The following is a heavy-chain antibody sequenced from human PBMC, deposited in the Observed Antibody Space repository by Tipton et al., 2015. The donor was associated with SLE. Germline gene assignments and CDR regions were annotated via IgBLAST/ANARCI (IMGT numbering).Heavy chain of an antibody. V-gene: IGHV3-23*01. D-gene: IGHD2-2*01. CDR1: GVTFSDYA. CDR2: ISASGGTT. CDR3: AKAGGYCTGTSCRYYFDY. J-gene: IGHJ4*02. Sequence: SGVTFSDYAMSWVRQAPGKGLEWVSTISASGGTTYYADSVKGRFTISRDNSKNTLYLQMNSLRGEDTAVYYCAKAGGYCTGTSCRYYFDYWGQGTLVTVSS.